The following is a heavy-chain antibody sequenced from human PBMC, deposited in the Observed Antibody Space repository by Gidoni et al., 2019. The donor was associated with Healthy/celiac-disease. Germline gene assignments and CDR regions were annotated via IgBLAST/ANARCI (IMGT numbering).Heavy chain of an antibody. CDR1: GGSISSGSYY. Sequence: QVQLQESGPGLVKPSQTLSLTCTVSGGSISSGSYYWSWIRQPAGKGLEWIGRIYTSGSTNYNPSLKSRVTISVDTSKNQFSLKLSSVTAADTAVYYCARDGTMLRTWYFDLWGRGTLVTVSS. D-gene: IGHD2-8*01. CDR3: ARDGTMLRTWYFDL. V-gene: IGHV4-61*02. CDR2: IYTSGST. J-gene: IGHJ2*01.